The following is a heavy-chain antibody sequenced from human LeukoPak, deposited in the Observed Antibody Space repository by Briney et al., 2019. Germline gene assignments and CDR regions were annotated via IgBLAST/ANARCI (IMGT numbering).Heavy chain of an antibody. Sequence: PSETLSLTCAVYGGSFSGYYWSWIRQPPGKGLEWIGEINHSGSTNYNPSLKSRVTISVDTSKNQFSLKLSSVTAADTAVYYCVLRDYGDYNYWGQGTLVTVSS. D-gene: IGHD4-17*01. CDR1: GGSFSGYY. CDR2: INHSGST. CDR3: VLRDYGDYNY. V-gene: IGHV4-34*01. J-gene: IGHJ4*02.